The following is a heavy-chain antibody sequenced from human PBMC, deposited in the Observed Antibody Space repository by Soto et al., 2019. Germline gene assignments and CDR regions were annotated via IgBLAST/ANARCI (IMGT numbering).Heavy chain of an antibody. Sequence: GSLRLSCAASGFTFSSYAMSWVRQAPGKGLEWVSAISGSGGSTYYADSVKGRFTISRDNSKNTLYLQMNSLRAEETAVYYCAKDPFGGSRWHEYWGQGTLVTVSS. CDR3: AKDPFGGSRWHEY. J-gene: IGHJ4*02. V-gene: IGHV3-23*01. CDR1: GFTFSSYA. D-gene: IGHD6-13*01. CDR2: ISGSGGST.